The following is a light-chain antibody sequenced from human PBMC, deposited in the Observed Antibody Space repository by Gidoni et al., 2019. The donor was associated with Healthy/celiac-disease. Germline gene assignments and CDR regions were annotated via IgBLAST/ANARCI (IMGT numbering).Light chain of an antibody. CDR3: QQYDNLLT. CDR1: QDISNY. CDR2: DAS. Sequence: IQLPPSPSSLSASVGDRVTITCQASQDISNYLNWYQQKPGKAPKLLIYDASNLETGVPSRFSGSGSGTDFTFTISSLQPEDIATYYCQQYDNLLTFGGGTKVEIK. J-gene: IGKJ4*01. V-gene: IGKV1-33*01.